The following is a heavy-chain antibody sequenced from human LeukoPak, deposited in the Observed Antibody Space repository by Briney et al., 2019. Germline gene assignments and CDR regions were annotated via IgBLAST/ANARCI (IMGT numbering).Heavy chain of an antibody. Sequence: GGSLRLSCAASGFTVSSNYMSWVRQAPGKGLEWVSAITGSGGSIYYADSVRGRFTISRDNSKNTLYLQMNSLRAEDTAVYYCAHPSTPDYGGLDYWGQGTLVTVSS. CDR1: GFTVSSNY. CDR2: ITGSGGSI. J-gene: IGHJ4*02. V-gene: IGHV3-23*01. CDR3: AHPSTPDYGGLDY. D-gene: IGHD4-17*01.